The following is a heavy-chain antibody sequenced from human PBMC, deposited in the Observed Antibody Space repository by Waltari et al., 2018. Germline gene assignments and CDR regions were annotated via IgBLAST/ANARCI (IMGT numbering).Heavy chain of an antibody. D-gene: IGHD6-6*01. J-gene: IGHJ5*02. CDR1: GGTFSSYA. V-gene: IGHV1-69*01. CDR2: IIPIVGTA. Sequence: QVQLVQSGAGVKKPGSSVKVSCKASGGTFSSYAISWVRQAPGQGLEWMGGIIPIVGTANSAQKFQGRVTINADESTSTAYMELSSLRSEDTAVYYCARDGGSSSVSWFDPWGQGTLVTVSS. CDR3: ARDGGSSSVSWFDP.